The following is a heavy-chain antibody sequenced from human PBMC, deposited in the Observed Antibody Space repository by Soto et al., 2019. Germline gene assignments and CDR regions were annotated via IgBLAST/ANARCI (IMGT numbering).Heavy chain of an antibody. J-gene: IGHJ6*02. V-gene: IGHV3-30*18. CDR3: AKGILSATIGPYAMDV. Sequence: PGGSLRLSCEASGFAFSSYSIHWVRQAPGKGLEWVGVISYDGNYIYYADSVKGRFTISRDNSKKTLYVQVNSLRPEETAVYYCAKGILSATIGPYAMDVLGQGTTVTVYS. CDR1: GFAFSSYS. CDR2: ISYDGNYI. D-gene: IGHD3-16*01.